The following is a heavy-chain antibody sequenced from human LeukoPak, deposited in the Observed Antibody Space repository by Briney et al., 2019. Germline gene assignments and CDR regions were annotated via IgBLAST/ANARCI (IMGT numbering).Heavy chain of an antibody. CDR1: DGLFSGYY. Sequence: SEALSLTCAVYDGLFSGYYWSWIRQPPGMGLEWIGEVNHSGTTNYNPSLKRRVTISVDTSKSQFSLKLPSVTAADTAVYYCARVPDCSTTSCYTLGWLDPWGQGTLVTVSS. D-gene: IGHD2-2*02. CDR3: ARVPDCSTTSCYTLGWLDP. V-gene: IGHV4-34*01. CDR2: VNHSGTT. J-gene: IGHJ5*02.